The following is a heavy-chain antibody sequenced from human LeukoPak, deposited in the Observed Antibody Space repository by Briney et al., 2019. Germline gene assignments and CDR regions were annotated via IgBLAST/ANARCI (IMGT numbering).Heavy chain of an antibody. CDR3: ARLMAPYHFWSGYYWGRHNNWFDP. CDR2: MNPNSGNT. V-gene: IGHV1-8*01. D-gene: IGHD3-3*01. J-gene: IGHJ5*02. CDR1: GYTFTSYD. Sequence: ASVKVSCKASGYTFTSYDINWVRQATGQGLEWMGWMNPNSGNTGYAQKFQGRVTITRNTSISTAYMELSSLRSEDTAVYYCARLMAPYHFWSGYYWGRHNNWFDPWGQGTLVTVSS.